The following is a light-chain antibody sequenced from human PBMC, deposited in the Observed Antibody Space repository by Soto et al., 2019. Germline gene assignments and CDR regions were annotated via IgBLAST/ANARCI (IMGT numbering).Light chain of an antibody. J-gene: IGKJ1*01. V-gene: IGKV3-20*01. CDR3: QQYGSSPWT. CDR2: GAS. CDR1: QSVSSSY. Sequence: EIVLTQSPGTLSLSPGERATLSCRASQSVSSSYLAWYQQKPGQAPRPLIYGASSRAIGIPDRFSGSGYGTDFTLPISRLEPEDFAVYYCQQYGSSPWTFGQGTKVEIK.